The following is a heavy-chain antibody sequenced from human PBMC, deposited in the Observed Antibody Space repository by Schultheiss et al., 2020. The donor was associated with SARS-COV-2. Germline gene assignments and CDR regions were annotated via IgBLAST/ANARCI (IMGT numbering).Heavy chain of an antibody. D-gene: IGHD5-24*01. CDR2: IYFTGIT. J-gene: IGHJ4*02. Sequence: SETLSLTCSVSGSSITGFFWTWIRQPPGKGLDPNGNIYFTGITKYNPSLKSRVTISIDTSKNQFSLKLGSVTAVDTAVYFCARATRVESLFSVRGGSFDFWGRGALVTVSS. CDR1: GSSITGFF. V-gene: IGHV4-59*01. CDR3: ARATRVESLFSVRGGSFDF.